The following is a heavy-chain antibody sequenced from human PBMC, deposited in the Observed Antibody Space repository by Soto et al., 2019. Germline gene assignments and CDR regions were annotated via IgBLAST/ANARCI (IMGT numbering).Heavy chain of an antibody. CDR2: ISSSGSTI. D-gene: IGHD2-8*01. CDR3: ARDIVLMYYYYYGMDV. J-gene: IGHJ6*02. Sequence: PRWSLRLSCAASVFTFSSYEMNWVRQAPGKGLEWVSYISSSGSTIYYADSVKGRFTISRDNVKNSLYLQMNSLRAEDTAVYYCARDIVLMYYYYYGMDVWGQGTTVTVSS. V-gene: IGHV3-48*03. CDR1: VFTFSSYE.